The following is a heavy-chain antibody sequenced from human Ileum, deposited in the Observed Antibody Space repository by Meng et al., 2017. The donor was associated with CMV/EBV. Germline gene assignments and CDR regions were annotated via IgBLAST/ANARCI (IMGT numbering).Heavy chain of an antibody. CDR3: SRVVTIFGVNIVEQNNGIDF. CDR1: GFTFSSYS. CDR2: TSYDGSNK. V-gene: IGHV3-30-3*01. D-gene: IGHD3-3*01. Sequence: GESLKISCAASGFTFSSYSMHWVRQAPGKGLEWLAVTSYDGSNKYYADSVKGRFTVSRDNSKNTLYLQIDSLRAEDTAVYFCSRVVTIFGVNIVEQNNGIDFWGPGTTVTVSS. J-gene: IGHJ6*02.